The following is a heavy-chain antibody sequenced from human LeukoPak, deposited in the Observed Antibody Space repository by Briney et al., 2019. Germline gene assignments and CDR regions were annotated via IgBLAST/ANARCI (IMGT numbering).Heavy chain of an antibody. CDR3: ARTYSSGWYYFDY. J-gene: IGHJ4*02. D-gene: IGHD6-19*01. V-gene: IGHV1-18*01. CDR1: GYTFTIYG. Sequence: ASVKVSCTASGYTFTIYGISWVRPAPGQGLGWVGWISAYNGNTNYAQKLQGRVTMTTDTSTSTAYMELRSLRSDDTAVYYCARTYSSGWYYFDYWGQGTLVTVSS. CDR2: ISAYNGNT.